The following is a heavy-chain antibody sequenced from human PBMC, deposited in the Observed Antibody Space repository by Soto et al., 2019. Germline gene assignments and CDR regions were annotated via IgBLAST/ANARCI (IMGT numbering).Heavy chain of an antibody. Sequence: QVQLVQSASEVMKPGASVKVSCKASGYTFIRYGITWVRQAHGQRLEWMGWISPYNDQTIYAQKLQGRVNITADTATRTVYMQLRSLKSDDTAVYYCARGGYYDNVWGKLSHYGLDVWGQGTSVTVSS. D-gene: IGHD3-16*01. CDR1: GYTFIRYG. J-gene: IGHJ6*02. V-gene: IGHV1-18*01. CDR2: ISPYNDQT. CDR3: ARGGYYDNVWGKLSHYGLDV.